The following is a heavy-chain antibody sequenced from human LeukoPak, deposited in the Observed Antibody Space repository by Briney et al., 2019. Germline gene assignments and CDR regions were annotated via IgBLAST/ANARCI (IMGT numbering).Heavy chain of an antibody. D-gene: IGHD3-22*01. J-gene: IGHJ1*01. CDR2: IYRSGSI. CDR1: GFTVSSNY. Sequence: GGSLRLSCAASGFTVSSNYMTWVRQAPGKGLEWVSVIYRSGSIYYADAVKGRFTISRDNAKKTVSLQMNSLRPEDTGVYYCARAPSEIGGYYPEYFRHWGQGTLVTVSS. CDR3: ARAPSEIGGYYPEYFRH. V-gene: IGHV3-53*01.